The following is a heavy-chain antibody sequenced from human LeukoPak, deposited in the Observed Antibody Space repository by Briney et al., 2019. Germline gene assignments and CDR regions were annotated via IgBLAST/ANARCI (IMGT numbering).Heavy chain of an antibody. CDR1: GGTFSSYA. CDR3: AINLRRDGYNGDY. D-gene: IGHD5-24*01. V-gene: IGHV1-69*04. CDR2: IIPILGIA. Sequence: SVKVSCKASGGTFSSYAISWVRQAPGQGLEWMGRIIPILGIANYAQKFQGRVTITADKSTSTAYMELSSPRSEDTAVYYCAINLRRDGYNGDYWGQGTLVTVSS. J-gene: IGHJ4*02.